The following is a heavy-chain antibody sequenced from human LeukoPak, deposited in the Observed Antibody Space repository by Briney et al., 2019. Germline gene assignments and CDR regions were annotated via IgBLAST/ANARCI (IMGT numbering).Heavy chain of an antibody. CDR3: ATDRGIAVAFDY. D-gene: IGHD6-19*01. Sequence: ASVKVSCKVSGYTLTELSMHWVRQAPGKGLEWMGGFDPEDGETIYAQKFQGRVTMTEDTSTDTAYMELSSLRSEDTAVYYCATDRGIAVAFDYWGRGTLVTVSS. CDR2: FDPEDGET. J-gene: IGHJ4*02. V-gene: IGHV1-24*01. CDR1: GYTLTELS.